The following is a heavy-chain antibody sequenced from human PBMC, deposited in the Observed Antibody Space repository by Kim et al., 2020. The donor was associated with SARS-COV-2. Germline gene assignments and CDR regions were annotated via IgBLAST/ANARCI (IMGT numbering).Heavy chain of an antibody. J-gene: IGHJ4*02. CDR1: EFPFSRYW. D-gene: IGHD2-2*01. CDR3: LGTNVYSF. Sequence: GESLKISCAASEFPFSRYWMHWVRQVPGKGLEWVADINEAGSAKYYVYSVKGRFAISRDNAKKSLFLQMNDLRAGDTAIYYCLGTNVYSFWGQGALVTVSP. V-gene: IGHV3-7*05. CDR2: INEAGSAK.